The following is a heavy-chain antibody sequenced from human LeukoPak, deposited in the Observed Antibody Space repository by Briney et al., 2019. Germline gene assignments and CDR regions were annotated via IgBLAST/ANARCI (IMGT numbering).Heavy chain of an antibody. CDR3: ARVYTGNRWHFDY. V-gene: IGHV3-7*03. CDR1: GFTFSTYW. D-gene: IGHD2-2*02. CDR2: IKRDGSEK. J-gene: IGHJ4*02. Sequence: GGSLRLSCAASGFTFSTYWMSWVRQAPRKGLECVANIKRDGSEKYYVDSVKGRFTIFRDDAKSSLYLQMNSLRAEDTAVYFCARVYTGNRWHFDYWGQGTLVTVSS.